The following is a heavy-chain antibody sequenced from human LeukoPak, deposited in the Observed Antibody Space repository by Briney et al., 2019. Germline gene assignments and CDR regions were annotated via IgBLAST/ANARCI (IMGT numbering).Heavy chain of an antibody. D-gene: IGHD5-18*01. Sequence: TGGSLILSCAASGFTFSSFWMSWIRQPPGKGLEWIGEINHSGSTNYNPSLKSRVTISVDTSKNQFSLKLSSVTAADTAVYYCARGRFRYSYGYRDVDFDYWGQGTLVTVSS. CDR3: ARGRFRYSYGYRDVDFDY. CDR1: GFTFSSFW. CDR2: INHSGST. V-gene: IGHV4-34*01. J-gene: IGHJ4*02.